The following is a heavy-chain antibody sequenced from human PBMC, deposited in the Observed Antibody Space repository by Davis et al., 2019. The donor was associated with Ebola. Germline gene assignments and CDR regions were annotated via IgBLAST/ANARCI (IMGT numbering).Heavy chain of an antibody. V-gene: IGHV4-59*11. CDR3: VRFGYGAY. CDR1: GVSISRHY. J-gene: IGHJ4*02. D-gene: IGHD3-22*01. CDR2: IYYTGSA. Sequence: PSETLSLTCTVSGVSISRHYWSWIRQPPGKRLEWLGSIYYTGSAYYNSSLASRATISVDTSKNQFSLKLTSVTAADTAVYYCVRFGYGAYWGQGTLVTVSS.